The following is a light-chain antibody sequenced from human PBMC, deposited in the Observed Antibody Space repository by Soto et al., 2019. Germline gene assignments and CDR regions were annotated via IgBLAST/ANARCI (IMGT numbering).Light chain of an antibody. V-gene: IGKV3-20*01. CDR1: QSVINNY. J-gene: IGKJ5*01. CDR2: GAS. CDR3: QQYGSSPIT. Sequence: EIVLTQSPGTLSLSPGERGTLPCRASQSVINNYLAWYQQKPGQAPRLLIYGASSRATGIPERFSGSGSGTEFTLTISRLAPEDFAVYSCQQYGSSPITFGQGTRLEIK.